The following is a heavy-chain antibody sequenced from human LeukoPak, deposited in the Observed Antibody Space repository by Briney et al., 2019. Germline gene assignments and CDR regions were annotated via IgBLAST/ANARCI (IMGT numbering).Heavy chain of an antibody. V-gene: IGHV3-53*04. Sequence: GGSLRLSCAASGFTISSNYMSWVRQAPGKGLEWVSVIYSGGSTYYADSVKGRFTISRHNSKNTLYLQINSLTAEDTAVYYCAREIAVADNGAFDIWGQGTMVTVSS. CDR3: AREIAVADNGAFDI. CDR1: GFTISSNY. J-gene: IGHJ3*02. D-gene: IGHD6-19*01. CDR2: IYSGGST.